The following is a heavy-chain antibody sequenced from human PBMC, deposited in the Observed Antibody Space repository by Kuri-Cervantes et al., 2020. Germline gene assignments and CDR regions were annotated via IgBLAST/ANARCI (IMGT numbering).Heavy chain of an antibody. CDR2: MNPNSGNT. J-gene: IGHJ3*02. D-gene: IGHD5-24*01. CDR1: GYTFTSYD. CDR3: ASGGLQKDAFDI. V-gene: IGHV1-8*01. Sequence: ASVKVSCKASGYTFTSYDINWVRQATGQGLEWMGWMNPNSGNTGYAQKFQGRVTMTRNTSISTAYMELSSLRSEDTAVYYCASGGLQKDAFDIWGQGTMVTVSS.